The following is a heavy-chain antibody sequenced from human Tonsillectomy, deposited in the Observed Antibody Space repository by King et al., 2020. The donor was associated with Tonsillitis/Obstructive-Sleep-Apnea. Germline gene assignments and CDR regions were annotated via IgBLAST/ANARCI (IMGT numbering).Heavy chain of an antibody. CDR3: ASHYYYYYMDV. CDR1: GGSISSSNW. V-gene: IGHV4-4*02. CDR2: IYPSGNT. J-gene: IGHJ6*03. Sequence: VQLQESGPGLVKPSGTLSLTCAGAGGSISSSNWWSWVRQPPGKGLEWIWEIYPSGNTNYNPSLKSRCTISVDKSKNQFSLHLSSVTAADTAVYYCASHYYYYYMDVWGKGTTVTVSS.